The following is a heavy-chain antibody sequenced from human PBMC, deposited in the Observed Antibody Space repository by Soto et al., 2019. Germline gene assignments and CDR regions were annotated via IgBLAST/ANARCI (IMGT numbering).Heavy chain of an antibody. D-gene: IGHD7-27*01. CDR3: ARGLGIRGNWFDP. CDR2: IKQDGSEK. Sequence: EVQLVESGGGLVQPGGSLRLSCAASGFTFSSYWMSWVRQAPGKGLEWVANIKQDGSEKYYVDSVKGRFTISRDNAKNSLYLLMNSLRAEDTAVYYCARGLGIRGNWFDPWGQGTLVTVSS. J-gene: IGHJ5*02. CDR1: GFTFSSYW. V-gene: IGHV3-7*01.